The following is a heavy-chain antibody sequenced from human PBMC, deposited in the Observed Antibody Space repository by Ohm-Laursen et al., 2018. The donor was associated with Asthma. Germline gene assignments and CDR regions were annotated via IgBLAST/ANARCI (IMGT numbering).Heavy chain of an antibody. J-gene: IGHJ6*02. CDR1: GFTFSSYG. V-gene: IGHV3-30*03. CDR2: ISYDGSNK. Sequence: SLRLSCTASGFTFSSYGMHWVRQAPGKGLEWVAVISYDGSNKYYADSVKGRFTISRDNAKNSLFLQMNSLRAEDTAVYYCARDGSPYYYYGMDVWGQGTTVTVSS. CDR3: ARDGSPYYYYGMDV.